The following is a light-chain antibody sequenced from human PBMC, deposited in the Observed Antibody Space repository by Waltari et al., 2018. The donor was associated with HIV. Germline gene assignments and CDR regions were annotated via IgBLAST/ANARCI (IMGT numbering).Light chain of an antibody. J-gene: IGLJ1*01. CDR1: SSTIATNY. CDR2: DNH. V-gene: IGLV1-51*01. Sequence: QSVLTQPPSVSATPGQKVTISCSGSSSTIATNYVSWYQHFPGTVPKVLIYDNHKRSSGIPDRFSGSKSGTSATLDISGLQTGDEAHYYCGTWDTSLSAWIFGTGTKVTVL. CDR3: GTWDTSLSAWI.